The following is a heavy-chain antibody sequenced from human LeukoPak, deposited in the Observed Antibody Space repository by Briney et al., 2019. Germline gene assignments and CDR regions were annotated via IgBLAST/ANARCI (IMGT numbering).Heavy chain of an antibody. CDR3: ARVSSPKYCSSTSCSTRYNWFDP. CDR1: GGSISSSSYY. D-gene: IGHD2-2*02. Sequence: SETLSLTCTVSGGSISSSSYYWGWLRQPPGKGLEWIGSIYYSGSTYYNPSLKSRVTISVDTSKNQFSLKLSSVTAADTAVYYCARVSSPKYCSSTSCSTRYNWFDPWGQGTLVTVSS. CDR2: IYYSGST. V-gene: IGHV4-39*07. J-gene: IGHJ5*02.